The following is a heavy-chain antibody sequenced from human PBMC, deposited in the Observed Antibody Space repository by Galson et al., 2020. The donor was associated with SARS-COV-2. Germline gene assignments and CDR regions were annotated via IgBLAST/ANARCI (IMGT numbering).Heavy chain of an antibody. J-gene: IGHJ5*02. D-gene: IGHD3-22*01. Sequence: KGREGIGSVDDSGSTNYNTSLKSRVTISVDTYKNQFSLKLSSVTAADTAVYYCATRWTRYYDSSRGCWFDPFGQGTVVTVSS. V-gene: IGHV4-39*01. CDR3: ATRWTRYYDSSRGCWFDP. CDR2: VDDSGST.